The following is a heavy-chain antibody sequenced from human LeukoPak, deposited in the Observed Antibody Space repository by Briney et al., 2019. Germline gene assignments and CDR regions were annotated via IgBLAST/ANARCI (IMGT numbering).Heavy chain of an antibody. J-gene: IGHJ4*02. CDR2: IYSGGST. V-gene: IGHV3-53*01. CDR3: AKMVPAAIRGSGPYYFDY. CDR1: GFTVSDTY. D-gene: IGHD2-2*02. Sequence: GGSLRLSCAASGFTVSDTYMSWVRQAPGKGLEWVSVIYSGGSTYYADSVKGRFTISRDNSKNTLYLQMNSLRAEDTAVYYCAKMVPAAIRGSGPYYFDYWGQGTLVTVSS.